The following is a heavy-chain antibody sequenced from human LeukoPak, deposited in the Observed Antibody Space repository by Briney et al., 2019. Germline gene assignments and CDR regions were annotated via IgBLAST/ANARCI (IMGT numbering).Heavy chain of an antibody. J-gene: IGHJ4*02. D-gene: IGHD6-19*01. Sequence: GASVKVSCKASGYTFTSYYMHWVRQAPGQGLEWMGIINPSGGSTSYAQKFQGRVTMTRDTSTSTVYMELSSLRSEDTAVYYCASQSGPRDYSSGWYSNKSWGQGTLVTVSS. CDR2: INPSGGST. CDR1: GYTFTSYY. CDR3: ASQSGPRDYSSGWYSNKS. V-gene: IGHV1-46*01.